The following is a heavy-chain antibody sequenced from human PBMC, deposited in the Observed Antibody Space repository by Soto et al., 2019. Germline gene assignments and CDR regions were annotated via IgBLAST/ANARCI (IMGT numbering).Heavy chain of an antibody. V-gene: IGHV3-49*03. J-gene: IGHJ4*02. CDR3: TRWNYYGSGSYGLDY. D-gene: IGHD3-10*01. Sequence: GGSLRLSCTASGFTFGDYAMSWFRQAPGKGLEWVGFIRSKAYGGTTEYAASVKGRFTISRDDSKSIAYLQMNSLKTEDTAVYYCTRWNYYGSGSYGLDYWGQGTLVTVSS. CDR1: GFTFGDYA. CDR2: IRSKAYGGTT.